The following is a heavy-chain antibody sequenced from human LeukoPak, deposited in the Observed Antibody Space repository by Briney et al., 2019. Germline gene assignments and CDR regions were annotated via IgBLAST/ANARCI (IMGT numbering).Heavy chain of an antibody. J-gene: IGHJ4*02. CDR1: GGSITSTNW. CDR2: ISLSGLT. CDR3: SRENGAFSPFGY. Sequence: SGTLSLTCGVSGGSITSTNWWSWVRPPPGQGLEWIGEISLSGLTNYNPSLMSRVTMALDKSKNHLSLNLTSVTAADTAVYYCSRENGAFSPFGYWGQGTLVTVPS. V-gene: IGHV4-4*02. D-gene: IGHD2-8*01.